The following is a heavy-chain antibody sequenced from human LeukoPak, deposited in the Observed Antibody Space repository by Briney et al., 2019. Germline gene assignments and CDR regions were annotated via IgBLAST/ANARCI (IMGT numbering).Heavy chain of an antibody. D-gene: IGHD5-18*01. J-gene: IGHJ4*02. V-gene: IGHV1-2*02. CDR1: GYTFTGYY. CDR2: INPNSGGT. Sequence: GASVKVSCKASGYTFTGYYIHWVRQAPGQGLEWMGWINPNSGGTNYAQKFQGRVTMTRDTSISTAYMELSSLRSDDTAVYYCARAYTYGIFDYWGQGTLVTVSS. CDR3: ARAYTYGIFDY.